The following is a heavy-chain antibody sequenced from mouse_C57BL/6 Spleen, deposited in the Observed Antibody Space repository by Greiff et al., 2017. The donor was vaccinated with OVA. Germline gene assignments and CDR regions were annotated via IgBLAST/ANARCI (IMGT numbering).Heavy chain of an antibody. Sequence: EVKLMESAGGLVQPGSSMKLSCTASGFTFSDYYMAWVRQVPEKGLEWVANINYDGSSTYYLDSLKSRFIISRDNAKNILYLQMSSLKSEDTATYYCARDGGYYFDYWGQGTTLTVSS. CDR3: ARDGGYYFDY. V-gene: IGHV5-16*01. J-gene: IGHJ2*01. CDR1: GFTFSDYY. CDR2: INYDGSST.